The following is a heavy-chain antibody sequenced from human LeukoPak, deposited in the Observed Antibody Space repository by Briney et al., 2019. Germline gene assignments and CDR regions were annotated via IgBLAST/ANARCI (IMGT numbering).Heavy chain of an antibody. Sequence: GGSLRLSCAASGFTFSSYAMHWVRQAPGKGLEWVAVISYDGGNKYYADSVKGRFTISRDNSKNTLYLQMNSLRAEDTAVYYCATAYSSGWYYFDYWGQGTLVTVSS. CDR1: GFTFSSYA. CDR3: ATAYSSGWYYFDY. CDR2: ISYDGGNK. D-gene: IGHD6-19*01. J-gene: IGHJ4*02. V-gene: IGHV3-30*03.